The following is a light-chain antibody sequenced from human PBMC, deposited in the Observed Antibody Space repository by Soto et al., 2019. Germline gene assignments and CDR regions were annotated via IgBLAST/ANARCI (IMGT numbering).Light chain of an antibody. CDR1: QTVTTN. CDR3: QQYYPWPPLT. J-gene: IGKJ4*01. CDR2: GAS. Sequence: EVVMTQSPATLSVSPGERATLSCRASQTVTTNLAWYQQKPGQAPRRLIYGASTRATDIPARFSGSGSGTEFSLTISSLQSEDFAVYYCQQYYPWPPLTFGGWTKVEIK. V-gene: IGKV3-15*01.